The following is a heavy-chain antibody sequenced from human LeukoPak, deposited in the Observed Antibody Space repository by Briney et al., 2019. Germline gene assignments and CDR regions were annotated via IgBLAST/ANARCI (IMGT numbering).Heavy chain of an antibody. J-gene: IGHJ4*02. D-gene: IGHD3-22*01. Sequence: GGSLRLSCAASGFTFTTHAMAWVRQAPGKGLDWVSGISGDGDTTYYADSVRGRFTISRDNAKKSLYLQMNSLRAEDTALYYCTTLGYHLDSWGQGTLVTVSS. CDR1: GFTFTTHA. CDR3: TTLGYHLDS. V-gene: IGHV3-23*01. CDR2: ISGDGDTT.